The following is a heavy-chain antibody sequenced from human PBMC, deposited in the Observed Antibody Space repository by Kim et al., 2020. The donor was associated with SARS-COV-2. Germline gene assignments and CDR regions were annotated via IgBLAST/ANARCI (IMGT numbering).Heavy chain of an antibody. CDR3: ARDIPSSSVVVPAAPFDY. CDR2: ISAYNGNT. J-gene: IGHJ4*02. D-gene: IGHD2-2*01. Sequence: ASVKVSCKASGYTFTSYGITWVRQAPGQGLEWMGWISAYNGNTNYAQKLQGRVTMTTDTSTSTAYMELRSLRSDDTAVYYCARDIPSSSVVVPAAPFDYWGLGTLVTVSS. V-gene: IGHV1-18*01. CDR1: GYTFTSYG.